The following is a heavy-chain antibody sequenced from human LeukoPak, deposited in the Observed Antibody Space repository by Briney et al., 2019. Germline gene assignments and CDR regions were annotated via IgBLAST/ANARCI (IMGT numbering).Heavy chain of an antibody. CDR1: GGSISSYC. D-gene: IGHD3-22*01. Sequence: PSETLSLTCTVSGGSISSYCWSWIRQPPGKGLEWIGYIYYSGSTNYNPSLKSRVTISVDTSKNQFSLKLSSVTAADTAVYYCARYDSSGYYYFDYWGQGTLVTVSS. V-gene: IGHV4-59*01. CDR3: ARYDSSGYYYFDY. CDR2: IYYSGST. J-gene: IGHJ4*02.